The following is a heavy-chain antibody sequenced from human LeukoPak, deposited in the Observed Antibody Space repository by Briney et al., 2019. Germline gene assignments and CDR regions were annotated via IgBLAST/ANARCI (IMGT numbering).Heavy chain of an antibody. CDR3: ARDYTYHYDSSGYTVYYYGMDV. CDR1: GFTFSSYA. J-gene: IGHJ6*02. CDR2: ISSNGGST. V-gene: IGHV3-64*01. Sequence: GGSLRLSCAASGFTFSSYAMHWVRQAPGKGLEYVSAISSNGGSTYYANSVKGRFTISRDNSKNTLYLQMGSLRAEDMAVYYCARDYTYHYDSSGYTVYYYGMDVWGQGTTVTVSS. D-gene: IGHD3-22*01.